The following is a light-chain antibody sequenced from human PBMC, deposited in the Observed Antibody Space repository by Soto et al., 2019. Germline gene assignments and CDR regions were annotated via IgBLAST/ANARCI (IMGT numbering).Light chain of an antibody. V-gene: IGLV2-11*01. Sequence: QSALTQPRSVSGSPGQSVTISCTGTSSDVGDYNYVSWYQQHPGKAPKLMIYDVSKRPSGVPDRFSGSKSGNTASLTISGLQAEDEADYYCCSYAGSYTWVFVGGTKVTVL. CDR3: CSYAGSYTWV. CDR1: SSDVGDYNY. CDR2: DVS. J-gene: IGLJ3*02.